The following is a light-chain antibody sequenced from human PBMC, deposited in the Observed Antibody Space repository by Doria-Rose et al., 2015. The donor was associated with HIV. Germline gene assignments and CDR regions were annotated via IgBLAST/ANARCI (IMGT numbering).Light chain of an antibody. CDR1: QSINGW. CDR3: QQYNSYSWT. J-gene: IGKJ1*01. Sequence: TQSPSTLSASVGNRVTITCRASQSINGWLAWYQQKPGKAPKLLIYKASSLESGVPSRFSGSGSGTEFTLTISSLQPDDFATYYCQQYNSYSWTFGQGTKVEIK. CDR2: KAS. V-gene: IGKV1-5*03.